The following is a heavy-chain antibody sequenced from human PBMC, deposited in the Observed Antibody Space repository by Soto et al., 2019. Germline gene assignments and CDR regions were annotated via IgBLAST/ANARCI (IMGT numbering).Heavy chain of an antibody. CDR2: FSGSGGTT. D-gene: IGHD6-25*01. J-gene: IGHJ4*02. CDR1: GFTFSNYA. Sequence: EVQLLESGGGLVQPGRSLRLSCAAAGFTFSNYAMSWVRQAPGQGLDWGSAFSGSGGTTYYADSVKGRFTSSRDNSKNTLFLQMNTLSAEDAAVYYCAKFFVETGSNSGWPWSFHYWGQGTLVTVSP. CDR3: AKFFVETGSNSGWPWSFHY. V-gene: IGHV3-23*01.